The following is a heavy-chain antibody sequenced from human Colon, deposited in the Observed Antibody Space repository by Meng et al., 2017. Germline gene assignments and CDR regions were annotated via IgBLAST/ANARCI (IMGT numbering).Heavy chain of an antibody. V-gene: IGHV3-48*03. J-gene: IGHJ4*02. CDR1: GFTLSGYE. D-gene: IGHD6-13*01. CDR2: IAINGSHI. CDR3: ARAPRSSRAGLYFDS. Sequence: GESLKISCAASGFTLSGYEMTWVRQAPGKGLEWTSNIAINGSHIFYTDSVRGRFTISRNDAKNSLYLQMNSLRAEDTAVYFCARAPRSSRAGLYFDSWGRGTLVTVSS.